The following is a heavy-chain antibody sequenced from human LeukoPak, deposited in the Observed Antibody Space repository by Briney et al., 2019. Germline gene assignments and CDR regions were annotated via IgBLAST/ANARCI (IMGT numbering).Heavy chain of an antibody. J-gene: IGHJ6*03. D-gene: IGHD6-13*01. CDR1: GYTFTSYY. Sequence: ASVKVSCKASGYTFTSYYMHWVRQAPVQGLEWMGIINPSGGSTSYAQKFQGRVTMTRDMSTSTAYMELSSLRSEDTAVYYCARTLAAAGSAYYYYMDVWGKGTTVTVSS. CDR2: INPSGGST. V-gene: IGHV1-46*01. CDR3: ARTLAAAGSAYYYYMDV.